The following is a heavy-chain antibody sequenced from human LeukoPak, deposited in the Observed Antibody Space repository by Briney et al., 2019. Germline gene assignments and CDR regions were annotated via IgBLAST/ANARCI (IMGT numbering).Heavy chain of an antibody. CDR3: GRERDYYDSSGYYRSKQFDY. D-gene: IGHD3-22*01. V-gene: IGHV3-66*01. J-gene: IGHJ4*02. CDR2: IYSGGST. Sequence: GGSLRLSCAASGFTVSSNYMSWVRQAPGKGLEWVSVIYSGGSTYYADSVKGRFTISRDNAKNSLYLQMNGLRAEDTAVYYCGRERDYYDSSGYYRSKQFDYWGQGTLVTVSS. CDR1: GFTVSSNY.